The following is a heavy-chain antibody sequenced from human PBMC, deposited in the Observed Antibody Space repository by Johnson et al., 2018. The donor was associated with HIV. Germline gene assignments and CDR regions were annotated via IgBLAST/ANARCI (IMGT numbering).Heavy chain of an antibody. J-gene: IGHJ3*02. D-gene: IGHD6-19*01. Sequence: VQLVESGGGLVQPGGSLRLSCAASGFTVSSNYMSWVRQAPATGLEWVSVIYSGGSTYYADSVKGRFTIPRDNSKNTLYLQMNSLRAEDTAVYYCARDAGQWLDDAFDIWGQGTMVTVSS. V-gene: IGHV3-66*01. CDR1: GFTVSSNY. CDR2: IYSGGST. CDR3: ARDAGQWLDDAFDI.